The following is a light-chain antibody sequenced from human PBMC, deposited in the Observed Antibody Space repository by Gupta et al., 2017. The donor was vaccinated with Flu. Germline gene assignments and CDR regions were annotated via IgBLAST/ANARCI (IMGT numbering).Light chain of an antibody. CDR1: QSVTSSY. V-gene: IGKV3-20*01. CDR3: QQDCSSPFT. CDR2: GKS. Sequence: TVLTQSPGTLSFSPGDRPTRSCRAGQSVTSSYLAWFQQKPGQAPRLLIYGKSNRATGIPDRFSGSGSGTDFSLAISRLEPEDFAVYYCQQDCSSPFTFGGGTKVEIK. J-gene: IGKJ4*01.